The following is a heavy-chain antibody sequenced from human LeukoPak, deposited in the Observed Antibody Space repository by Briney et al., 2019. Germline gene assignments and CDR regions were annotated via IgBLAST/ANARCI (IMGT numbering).Heavy chain of an antibody. CDR3: ARDGTPAFYYYMDV. V-gene: IGHV1-3*03. CDR2: INAGNGNT. J-gene: IGHJ6*03. Sequence: ASVRVSCKASGYTFTSYAIHWVRQAPGQRLEWMGWINAGNGNTKYSQEFQGRVTMTRDTSTSTVYMELSSLRSEDTAVYFCARDGTPAFYYYMDVWGKGTTVTISS. CDR1: GYTFTSYA.